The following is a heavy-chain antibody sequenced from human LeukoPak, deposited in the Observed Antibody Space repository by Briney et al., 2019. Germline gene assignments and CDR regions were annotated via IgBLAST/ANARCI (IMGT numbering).Heavy chain of an antibody. CDR3: ARSGGHDAFDI. D-gene: IGHD4-23*01. CDR1: GDSVSSYSAA. V-gene: IGHV6-1*01. CDR2: AYYRSKWYN. Sequence: SQTHSLTCAISGDSVSSYSAAWSWIRQSPSRGLEWLGRAYYRSKWYNDYAVSVKSRITINPDTSKNQFSLQLTSVTPEDTAVYYCARSGGHDAFDIWGQGTMVTVSS. J-gene: IGHJ3*02.